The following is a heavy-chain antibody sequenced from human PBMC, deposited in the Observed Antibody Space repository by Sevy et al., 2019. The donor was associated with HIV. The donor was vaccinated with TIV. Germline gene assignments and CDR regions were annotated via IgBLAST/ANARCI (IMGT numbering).Heavy chain of an antibody. CDR3: TGGAPYPMDG. Sequence: GESLKISCSGSGISFFNTWMSWVRQAPGKGLEWVGRIRSKAYNFATTYAASLKGRFTISRDDSRNTACLQLNGLKTEDTAVYYCTGGAPYPMDGWGQGTTVTVSS. V-gene: IGHV3-73*01. CDR1: GISFFNTW. D-gene: IGHD3-10*01. J-gene: IGHJ6*02. CDR2: IRSKAYNFAT.